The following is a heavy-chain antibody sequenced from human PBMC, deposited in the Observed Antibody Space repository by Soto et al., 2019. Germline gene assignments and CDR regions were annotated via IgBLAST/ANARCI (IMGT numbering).Heavy chain of an antibody. CDR1: GYTFTSYA. CDR2: INAGNGNT. V-gene: IGHV1-3*01. D-gene: IGHD3-3*01. CDR3: AGGVTIFGVVSLSDYYYYGMDV. J-gene: IGHJ6*02. Sequence: QVKLVQSGAEVKKPGASVKVSCKASGYTFTSYAMHWVRQAPGQRLEWMGWINAGNGNTKYSQKFQGRVTITRDTSASTAYMELSSLRSEDTAVYYCAGGVTIFGVVSLSDYYYYGMDVWGQGTTVTVSS.